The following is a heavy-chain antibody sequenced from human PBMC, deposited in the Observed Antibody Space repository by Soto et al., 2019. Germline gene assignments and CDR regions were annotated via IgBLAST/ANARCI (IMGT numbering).Heavy chain of an antibody. V-gene: IGHV1-2*02. J-gene: IGHJ6*02. CDR1: GYTFTGYY. Sequence: GASVKVSCKASGYTFTGYYMHWVRQAPGQGLEWMGWINPNSGGTNYAQKFQGRVTMTRDTSISTACMELSRLRSDDTAVYYCARASSRYSYGYDYYYGMDVWGQGTTVTVSS. CDR3: ARASSRYSYGYDYYYGMDV. CDR2: INPNSGGT. D-gene: IGHD5-18*01.